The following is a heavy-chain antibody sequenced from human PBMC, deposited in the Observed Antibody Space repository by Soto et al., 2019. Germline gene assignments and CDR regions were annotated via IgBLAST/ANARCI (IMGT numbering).Heavy chain of an antibody. Sequence: ASETLSPTCTFSGGSISRNIYYWGWVRQPPGKGLEWIGNIHYSGSTYYDSSLKSRVTISVDTSKNQFSLKLSSVTAADTAVYYCAKNPGYYYDSTGYHFDYWGQGTLVTVSS. CDR2: IHYSGST. CDR3: AKNPGYYYDSTGYHFDY. CDR1: GGSISRNIYY. D-gene: IGHD3-22*01. V-gene: IGHV4-39*01. J-gene: IGHJ4*02.